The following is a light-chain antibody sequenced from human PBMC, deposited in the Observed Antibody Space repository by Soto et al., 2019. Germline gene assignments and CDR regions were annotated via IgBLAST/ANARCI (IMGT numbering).Light chain of an antibody. J-gene: IGLJ2*01. Sequence: QSALTQPASVSGSPGQSITISCTGTSSDVGTYNLVSWYQQHPGKAPKLMIYEGSKRPSGVSNRLSGSKSGNTASLTISGRQAEDEADYYCCSYAGSRTLVFGGGTQLTVL. CDR2: EGS. V-gene: IGLV2-23*01. CDR3: CSYAGSRTLV. CDR1: SSDVGTYNL.